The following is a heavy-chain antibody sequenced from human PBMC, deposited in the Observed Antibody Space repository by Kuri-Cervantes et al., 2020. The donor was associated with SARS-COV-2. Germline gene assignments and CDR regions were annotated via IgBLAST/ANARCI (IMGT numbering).Heavy chain of an antibody. D-gene: IGHD4-17*01. CDR3: ARLPATETPHY. V-gene: IGHV4-39*01. CDR2: IYYSGST. Sequence: SETLSLTCTVSGGSISSSSYYWGWIRQPPGKGLEWIGSIYYSGSTYYNPSLKSRVTISVDTSKNQFSLKLSSVTAADTAVYYCARLPATETPHYWGQGTLVTVSS. CDR1: GGSISSSSYY. J-gene: IGHJ4*02.